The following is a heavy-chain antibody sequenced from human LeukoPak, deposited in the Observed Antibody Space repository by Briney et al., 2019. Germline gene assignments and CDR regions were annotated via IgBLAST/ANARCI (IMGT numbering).Heavy chain of an antibody. Sequence: GGSLRLSCAASGFTFTKYWMTWVRQAPGKGLEWVSSISSSSSYIYYADSVKGRFTISRDNAKNSLYQQMNSLRAEDTAVYYCARVRIQLWRFDYWGQGTLVTVSS. CDR1: GFTFTKYW. J-gene: IGHJ4*02. CDR2: ISSSSSYI. D-gene: IGHD5-18*01. CDR3: ARVRIQLWRFDY. V-gene: IGHV3-21*01.